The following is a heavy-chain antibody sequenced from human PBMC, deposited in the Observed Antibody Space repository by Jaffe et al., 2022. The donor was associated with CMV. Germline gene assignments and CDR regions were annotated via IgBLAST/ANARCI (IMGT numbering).Heavy chain of an antibody. CDR3: AKTGLGEQQLVYWYFDL. J-gene: IGHJ2*01. CDR2: ISGSGGST. D-gene: IGHD6-13*01. CDR1: GFTFSSYA. V-gene: IGHV3-23*04. Sequence: EVQLVESGGGLVQPGGSLRLSCAASGFTFSSYAMSWVRQAPGKGLEWVSAISGSGGSTYYADSVKGRFTISRDNSKNTLYLQMNSLRAEDTAVYYCAKTGLGEQQLVYWYFDLWGRGTLVTVSS.